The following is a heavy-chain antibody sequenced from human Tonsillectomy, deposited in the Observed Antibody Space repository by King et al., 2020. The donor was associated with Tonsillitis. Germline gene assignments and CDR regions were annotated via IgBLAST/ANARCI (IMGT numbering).Heavy chain of an antibody. D-gene: IGHD6-13*01. V-gene: IGHV4-31*03. CDR1: GGSISSGAYY. CDR3: ARASSSSWYFDL. Sequence: QLQESGPGLMKPSQTLSLTCTVSGGSISSGAYYWSWIRQPPGKGLEWIGYIYYSGSTHYNPSLKSRLTISVDTSKNQFSLRLSSVTAADTAVYYCARASSSSWYFDLWGRGTLVTVSS. J-gene: IGHJ2*01. CDR2: IYYSGST.